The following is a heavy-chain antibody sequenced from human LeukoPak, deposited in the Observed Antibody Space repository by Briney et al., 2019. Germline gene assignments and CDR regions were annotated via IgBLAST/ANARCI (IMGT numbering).Heavy chain of an antibody. CDR2: ISYDGSNK. CDR1: GFTFSSYA. J-gene: IGHJ4*02. CDR3: ARELQSLFHYGDQTFDY. V-gene: IGHV3-30-3*01. D-gene: IGHD4-17*01. Sequence: GGSLRLSCAASGFTFSSYAMHWVRQAPGKGLEWVAVISYDGSNKYYADSVKGRFTTSRDNSKNTLYRQMNSLRAEDTAVYYCARELQSLFHYGDQTFDYWGQGTLVTVSS.